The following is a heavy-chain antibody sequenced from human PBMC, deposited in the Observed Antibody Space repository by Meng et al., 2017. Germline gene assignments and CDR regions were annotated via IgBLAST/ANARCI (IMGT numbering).Heavy chain of an antibody. J-gene: IGHJ5*02. CDR2: ISGGGGST. CDR3: AKDQSGSYDPWFDP. V-gene: IGHV3-23*01. D-gene: IGHD1-26*01. Sequence: GESLKISCAASGFTFSSYAMSWVRQAPGKGLEWVSAISGGGGSTYYADSVKGRFTISRDNSKNTLYLQMNSLRAEDTAVYYCAKDQSGSYDPWFDPWGQGTLVTVSS. CDR1: GFTFSSYA.